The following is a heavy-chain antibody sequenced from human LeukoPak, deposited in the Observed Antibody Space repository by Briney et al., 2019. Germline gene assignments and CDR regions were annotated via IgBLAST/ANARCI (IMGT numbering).Heavy chain of an antibody. V-gene: IGHV5-10-1*01. D-gene: IGHD6-13*01. CDR1: GYRFTNYW. CDR3: ASSIAAAGFS. J-gene: IGHJ5*02. Sequence: GESLKISCKGSGYRFTNYWISWVRQMPGKGLEWMGRIDPSDSYTNYSPSFQGHVTISADKSISTAYLQWSSLKASDTAMYYCASSIAAAGFSWGQGTLVTVSS. CDR2: IDPSDSYT.